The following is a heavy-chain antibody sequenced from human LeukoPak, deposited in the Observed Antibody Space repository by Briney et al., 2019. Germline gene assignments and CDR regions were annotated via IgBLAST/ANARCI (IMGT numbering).Heavy chain of an antibody. J-gene: IGHJ4*02. CDR2: IKTKTDGRTT. CDR1: GFTFSNVW. Sequence: PGGSLRLSCEASGFTFSNVWMNWVRQAPGKGLEWIGRIKTKTDGRTTEYAAPMKGRFTISRDDSKNTVYLQMNSLKTEDTALYYCVTRVKSTGDYWGQGTLVTVSS. CDR3: VTRVKSTGDY. V-gene: IGHV3-15*01. D-gene: IGHD1-1*01.